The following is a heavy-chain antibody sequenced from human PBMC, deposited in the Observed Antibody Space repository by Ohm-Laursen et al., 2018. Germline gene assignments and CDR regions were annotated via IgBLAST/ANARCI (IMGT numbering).Heavy chain of an antibody. Sequence: GASVKVSCKASGYTFTGYYMHWVRQAPGQGLEWMGGVNPNSGFTNSAQKFQGRVTMTRDTSISTAYMELSRLRSDDTAVYYCARDQVQGGYCSGASCAYGMDVWGQGTTVTVSS. CDR2: VNPNSGFT. D-gene: IGHD2-15*01. CDR3: ARDQVQGGYCSGASCAYGMDV. V-gene: IGHV1-2*02. CDR1: GYTFTGYY. J-gene: IGHJ6*02.